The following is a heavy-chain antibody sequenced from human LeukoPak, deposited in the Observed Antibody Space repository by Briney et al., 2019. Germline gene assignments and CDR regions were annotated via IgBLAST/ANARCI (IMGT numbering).Heavy chain of an antibody. V-gene: IGHV4-59*01. CDR1: GGSINDAS. D-gene: IGHD3-10*01. CDR2: IYHSGGS. CDR3: ARVGTYYRSLDS. Sequence: SETLSLACTVSGGSINDASWNWIRKPPGQGLEWIGYIYHSGGSNYNPSLKSRVTISLDTSKNQFSLKLSSVTAADTAVYYCARVGTYYRSLDSWGQGTLVTVSS. J-gene: IGHJ4*02.